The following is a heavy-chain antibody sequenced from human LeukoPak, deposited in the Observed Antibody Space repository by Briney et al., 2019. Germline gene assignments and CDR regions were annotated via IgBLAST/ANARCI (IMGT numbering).Heavy chain of an antibody. J-gene: IGHJ4*02. D-gene: IGHD3-16*01. Sequence: GGSLQISSKGSGCTFTSYWIGWVRRMPAGGLEWMGIIYPGDSDTTYSPSFEGQVTISADKSIGTAYLQWSSLKASDTAMYYCARHKGSGKGERLDYWGQGTLVTVSS. CDR1: GCTFTSYW. CDR3: ARHKGSGKGERLDY. V-gene: IGHV5-51*01. CDR2: IYPGDSDT.